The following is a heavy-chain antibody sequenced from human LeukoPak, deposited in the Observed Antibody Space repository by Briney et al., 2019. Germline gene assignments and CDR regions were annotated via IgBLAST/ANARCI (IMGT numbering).Heavy chain of an antibody. CDR3: ARDSRYYYDSRNYDNVAFNM. Sequence: GGSLRLSCAASGFTFSSYWMHWVRQGPGKGLVWVSRISSDGRTTSYADSVKGRFTISRDNAKNTLYLQMNSLRVEDTAVYYCARDSRYYYDSRNYDNVAFNMWGQGTMVTVPS. D-gene: IGHD3-10*01. CDR2: ISSDGRTT. CDR1: GFTFSSYW. V-gene: IGHV3-74*01. J-gene: IGHJ3*02.